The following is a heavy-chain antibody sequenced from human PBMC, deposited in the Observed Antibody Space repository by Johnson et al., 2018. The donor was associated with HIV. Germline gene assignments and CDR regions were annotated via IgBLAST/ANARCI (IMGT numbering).Heavy chain of an antibody. D-gene: IGHD4-17*01. CDR3: AKERDGAPHDGFDI. CDR2: ISWNSGSI. Sequence: VQLVESGGDLVQPGRSLRLSCAASGFTFDDYAMHWVRQAPGKGLAWVSGISWNSGSIGYADSVKGRFTISRDNAKNSLYLQMNSLRPEDTAVYYCAKERDGAPHDGFDIWGQGTMVTVPS. CDR1: GFTFDDYA. J-gene: IGHJ3*02. V-gene: IGHV3-9*01.